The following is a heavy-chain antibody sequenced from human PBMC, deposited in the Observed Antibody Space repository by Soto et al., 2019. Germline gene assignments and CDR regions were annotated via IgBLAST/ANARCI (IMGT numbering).Heavy chain of an antibody. CDR3: ARGIDYDFWSGYFYFDY. CDR1: GGSISSYY. J-gene: IGHJ4*02. V-gene: IGHV4-59*01. D-gene: IGHD3-3*01. Sequence: PSETLSLTCTVSGGSISSYYWSWIRQPPGKGLEWIGYIYYSGSTNYNPSLKSRVTISVDTSKNQFSLKLSSVTAADTAVYYCARGIDYDFWSGYFYFDYWGQGTLVTVSS. CDR2: IYYSGST.